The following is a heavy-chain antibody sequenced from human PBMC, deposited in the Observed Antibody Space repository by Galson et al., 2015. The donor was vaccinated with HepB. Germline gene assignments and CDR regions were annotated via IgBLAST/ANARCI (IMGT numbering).Heavy chain of an antibody. J-gene: IGHJ4*02. Sequence: SLRLSCAASGFIFKDYYMSWLRQAPGKGLEWVAYISTSGSSIYYADSVKGRFTISRDNTKNSLFLQVSSLRAEDTAVYYCARDLDGLVYFDYWGQGSLVTVSS. V-gene: IGHV3-11*01. D-gene: IGHD3-10*01. CDR2: ISTSGSSI. CDR1: GFIFKDYY. CDR3: ARDLDGLVYFDY.